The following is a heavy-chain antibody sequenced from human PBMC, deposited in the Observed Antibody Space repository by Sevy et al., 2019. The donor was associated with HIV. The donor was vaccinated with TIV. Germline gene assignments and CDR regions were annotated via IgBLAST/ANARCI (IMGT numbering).Heavy chain of an antibody. D-gene: IGHD6-13*01. CDR3: AKEGERREYSSSWYGEGYYYGMDV. J-gene: IGHJ6*02. V-gene: IGHV3-23*01. Sequence: GGYLRLSCAASGFTFSSYAMSWVRQAPGKGLEWVSAISGSGGSTYYADSVKGRFTISRDNSKNTLYLQMNSLRAEDTAVYYCAKEGERREYSSSWYGEGYYYGMDVWGQGTTVTVSS. CDR1: GFTFSSYA. CDR2: ISGSGGST.